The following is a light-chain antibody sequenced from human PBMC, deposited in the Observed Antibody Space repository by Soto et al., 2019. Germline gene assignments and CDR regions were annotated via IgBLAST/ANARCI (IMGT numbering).Light chain of an antibody. CDR1: QDIGSW. V-gene: IGKV1-12*01. CDR2: AAS. CDR3: QQGDSFPIT. Sequence: DIQMTQSPSSVSASVGDRVTITCRASQDIGSWLAWYQQKPGKAPDLLIYAASSLQSGVPSRFYGSGSGTDFTLTSSSLQPGDFATYYCQQGDSFPITFGQGTRLEIK. J-gene: IGKJ5*01.